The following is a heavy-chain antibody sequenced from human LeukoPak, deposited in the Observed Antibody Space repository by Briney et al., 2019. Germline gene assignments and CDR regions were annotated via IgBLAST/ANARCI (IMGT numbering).Heavy chain of an antibody. Sequence: SETLSLTCTVSHDSISSSTYYWSWIRQPPGKGLEWIGEINHSGSTNYNPSLKSRVTISVDTSKNQFSLKLSSVTAADTAVYYCARGRRIFGVVTIGRFDYWGQGTLVTVSS. CDR1: HDSISSSTYY. D-gene: IGHD3-3*01. J-gene: IGHJ4*02. CDR3: ARGRRIFGVVTIGRFDY. V-gene: IGHV4-39*07. CDR2: INHSGST.